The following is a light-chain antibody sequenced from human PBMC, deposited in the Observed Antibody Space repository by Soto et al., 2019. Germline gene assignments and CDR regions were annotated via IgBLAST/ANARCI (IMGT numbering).Light chain of an antibody. J-gene: IGKJ1*01. Sequence: DIQMTQSPSTLSASVGDRVTITCRASHSISSWLAWYRQKPGKAPEVLIYDASRLQSGVQSKFSGSESRTEFTLTISSLQPDDFATYYCQQYTTPTTFGHGTKVEIK. CDR2: DAS. CDR1: HSISSW. V-gene: IGKV1-5*01. CDR3: QQYTTPTT.